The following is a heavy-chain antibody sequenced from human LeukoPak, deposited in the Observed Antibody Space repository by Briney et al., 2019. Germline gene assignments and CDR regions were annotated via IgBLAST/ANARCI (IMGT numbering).Heavy chain of an antibody. V-gene: IGHV1-18*01. D-gene: IGHD5-12*01. CDR1: GYTFTSYG. CDR2: ISAYNGNT. CDR3: ASNRGYSALNSLDV. Sequence: ASVKVSCKASGYTFTSYGISWVRQAPGQGLEWMGGISAYNGNTNYAQKLQGRVTMTTDTSTSTAYMELRSLRSDDTAVYYCASNRGYSALNSLDVWGKGTTVTVSS. J-gene: IGHJ6*04.